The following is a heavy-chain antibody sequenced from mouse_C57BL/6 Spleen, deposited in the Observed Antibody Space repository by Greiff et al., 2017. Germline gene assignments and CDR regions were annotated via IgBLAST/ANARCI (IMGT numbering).Heavy chain of an antibody. CDR1: GYTFTSYW. J-gene: IGHJ3*01. CDR3: AFHYEGSAWFAY. CDR2: IHPNSGST. Sequence: QVQLQQPGAELVKPGASVKLSCKASGYTFTSYWMHWVKQRPGQGLEWIGMIHPNSGSTNYNEKFKSKATLTVDKSSRTAYMQLSSLTSEDSAVYYCAFHYEGSAWFAYWGQGALVTVAA. D-gene: IGHD2-3*01. V-gene: IGHV1-64*01.